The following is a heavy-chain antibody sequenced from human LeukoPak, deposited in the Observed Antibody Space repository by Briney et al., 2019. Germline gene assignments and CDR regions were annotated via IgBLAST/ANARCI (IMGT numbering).Heavy chain of an antibody. V-gene: IGHV3-53*01. CDR3: AKAPRYSSSWYSKYYYMDV. D-gene: IGHD6-13*01. CDR2: IYSGGST. Sequence: GGSLRLSCAASGFTVSSNYMSWVRQAPGKGLEWVSVIYSGGSTYYADSVKGRFTISRDNSKNTLYLQMNSLRAEDTAVYYCAKAPRYSSSWYSKYYYMDVWGKGTTVTVSS. J-gene: IGHJ6*03. CDR1: GFTVSSNY.